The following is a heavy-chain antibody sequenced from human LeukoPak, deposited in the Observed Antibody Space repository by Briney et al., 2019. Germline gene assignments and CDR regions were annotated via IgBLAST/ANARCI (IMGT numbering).Heavy chain of an antibody. CDR3: ARERGAFDI. Sequence: PSETLSLTCAVSGGSVTSASSSWSWIRQPPGKGLEWIGYIYYSGSTYYNPSLKSRVTISVDTSKNQFSLKLSSVTAADTAVYYCARERGAFDIWGQGTMVTVSS. V-gene: IGHV4-30-2*05. CDR2: IYYSGST. CDR1: GGSVTSASSS. J-gene: IGHJ3*02.